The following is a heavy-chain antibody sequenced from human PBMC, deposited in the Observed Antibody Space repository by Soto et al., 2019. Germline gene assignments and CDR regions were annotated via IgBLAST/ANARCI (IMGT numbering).Heavy chain of an antibody. Sequence: GGSLRLSCAASGFTFSSYAMSWVRQAPGKGLEWVSFISDGGSNEYYADSVKGRFSISRDNSKNTLYLQMSSLRPEDTAVYSCARDFPNYFFDYWGQGTQVT. CDR3: ARDFPNYFFDY. D-gene: IGHD2-8*01. V-gene: IGHV3-30*15. CDR1: GFTFSSYA. CDR2: ISDGGSNE. J-gene: IGHJ4*02.